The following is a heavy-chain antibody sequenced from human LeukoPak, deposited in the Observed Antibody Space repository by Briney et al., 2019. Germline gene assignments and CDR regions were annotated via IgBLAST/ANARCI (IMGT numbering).Heavy chain of an antibody. CDR2: IYYSGST. D-gene: IGHD6-19*01. Sequence: SETLSLTCTVSGGSISSYYWSWIRQPPGKGLAWIGYIYYSGSTNYNPSLKSRVTISVDTSKNQFSLKLSSVTAADTAVYYCARSMGGYSSGWFPFDYWGQGTLVTVSS. CDR3: ARSMGGYSSGWFPFDY. J-gene: IGHJ4*02. CDR1: GGSISSYY. V-gene: IGHV4-59*01.